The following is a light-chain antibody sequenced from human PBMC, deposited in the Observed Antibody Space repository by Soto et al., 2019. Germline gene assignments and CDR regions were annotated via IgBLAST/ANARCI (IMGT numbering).Light chain of an antibody. CDR3: QSYDSTLSARYV. Sequence: QSVLTQPPSVSEAPGQRVTISCTGSSSNIGANYDVHWYQQRPGTAPKLLIFGNSNRPSGVPDRFSGSKSGTSASLAITGLQAEDEGDYYCQSYDSTLSARYVFGTGTKVTVL. CDR2: GNS. V-gene: IGLV1-40*01. CDR1: SSNIGANYD. J-gene: IGLJ1*01.